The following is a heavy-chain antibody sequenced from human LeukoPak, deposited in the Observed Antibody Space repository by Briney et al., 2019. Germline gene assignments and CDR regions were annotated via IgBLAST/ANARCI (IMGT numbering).Heavy chain of an antibody. D-gene: IGHD2-2*01. J-gene: IGHJ4*02. Sequence: SGTLSLTCTVSGGSISSSSYYWGWIRQPPGKGLEWIGSIYYSGSTYYNPSLKSRVTISVDTSKNQFSLKLSSVTAADTAVYYCGTVVPAANQSYWGQGTLVTVSS. CDR2: IYYSGST. CDR3: GTVVPAANQSY. CDR1: GGSISSSSYY. V-gene: IGHV4-39*01.